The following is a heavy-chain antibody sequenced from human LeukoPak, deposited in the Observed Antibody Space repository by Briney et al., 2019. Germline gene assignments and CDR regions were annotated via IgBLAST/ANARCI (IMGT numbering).Heavy chain of an antibody. Sequence: ASVKVSCKASGYTFTSYAMNWVRQAPGQGLEWMGWINTNTGNPTYAQGFTGRFVFSLDTSVSTAYLQISGPKAEDTAVYYCARTKGWLVPNWFDPWGQGTLVTVSS. D-gene: IGHD6-19*01. V-gene: IGHV7-4-1*02. CDR3: ARTKGWLVPNWFDP. CDR1: GYTFTSYA. J-gene: IGHJ5*02. CDR2: INTNTGNP.